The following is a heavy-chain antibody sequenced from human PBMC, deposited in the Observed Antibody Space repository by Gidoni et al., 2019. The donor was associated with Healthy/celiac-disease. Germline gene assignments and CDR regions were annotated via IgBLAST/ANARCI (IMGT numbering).Heavy chain of an antibody. D-gene: IGHD3-10*01. J-gene: IGHJ5*02. CDR3: AKPGRFGELLADNWFDP. V-gene: IGHV3-9*01. CDR2: ISWNSGSI. CDR1: GFTFDDYA. Sequence: EVQLVESGGGLVQPGRSLRLSCAASGFTFDDYAMHWVRQAPGKGLEWVSGISWNSGSIGYADSVKGRFTISRDNAKNSLYLQMNSLRAEDTALYYCAKPGRFGELLADNWFDPWGQGTLVTVSS.